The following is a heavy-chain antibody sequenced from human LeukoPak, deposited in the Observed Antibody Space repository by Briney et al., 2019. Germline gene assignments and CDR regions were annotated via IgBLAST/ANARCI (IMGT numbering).Heavy chain of an antibody. J-gene: IGHJ4*02. V-gene: IGHV3-7*01. CDR2: IKQDGSEE. CDR1: RFTFSSYM. CDR3: ARDPPYYYDSSGF. D-gene: IGHD3-22*01. Sequence: GGSLRLSRAASRFTFSSYMMSCVRAAPGKGVWWVANIKQDGSEEYYVDSVKGRFTISRDNAKNSLYLQMNSLRAEDTAVYYCARDPPYYYDSSGFWGQGTLVTVSS.